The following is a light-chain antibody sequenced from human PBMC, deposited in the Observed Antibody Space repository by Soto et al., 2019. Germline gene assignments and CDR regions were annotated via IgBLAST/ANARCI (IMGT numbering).Light chain of an antibody. CDR2: TND. CDR3: ATWDDSLSGVV. Sequence: QSVLTQPPSESGTPGQRVTISCSGSSSNIGGNTVNWYQQLPGTAPKLLIYTNDQRPSGVPDRFSGSKSGTSASLAISGLQSEDEADYYCATWDDSLSGVVFGGGTKLTVL. CDR1: SSNIGGNT. J-gene: IGLJ2*01. V-gene: IGLV1-44*01.